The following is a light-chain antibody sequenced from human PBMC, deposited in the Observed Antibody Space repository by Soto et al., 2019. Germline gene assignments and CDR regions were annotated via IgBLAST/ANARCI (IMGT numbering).Light chain of an antibody. V-gene: IGLV2-23*02. CDR2: EVN. CDR1: DDDVENFDF. J-gene: IGLJ3*02. CDR3: CLFPDVTSTLM. Sequence: QSVLTQPASVSGSPGQSVTISCTKTDDDVENFDFVSWYQHHPAKAPKLIIYEVNKRPSGISPRFFGSKSGTTASLTISGLQSEDEATYFCCLFPDVTSTLMFGGGTKLTVL.